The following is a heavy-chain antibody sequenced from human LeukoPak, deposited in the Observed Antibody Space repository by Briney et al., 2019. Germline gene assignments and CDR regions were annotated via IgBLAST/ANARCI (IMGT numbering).Heavy chain of an antibody. Sequence: ASVKVSCKVSGYNLIELSMHWVRLAPGKGLEWMGGFDPEDSETVNAQKFQGRVNMTEDTSTDTAYMELSSLRSEDTAIYYCATSVDGLVTIRTYFELWGQGTPVTVSS. D-gene: IGHD3-3*01. CDR2: FDPEDSET. V-gene: IGHV1-24*01. CDR3: ATSVDGLVTIRTYFEL. CDR1: GYNLIELS. J-gene: IGHJ4*02.